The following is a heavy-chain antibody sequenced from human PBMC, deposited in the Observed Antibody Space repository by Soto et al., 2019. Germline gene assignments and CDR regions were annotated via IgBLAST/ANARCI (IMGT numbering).Heavy chain of an antibody. CDR2: INHSGNT. J-gene: IGHJ2*01. V-gene: IGHV4-34*01. Sequence: SETLSLTCAVYGGSFSGYYWSWIRQPPGKGLEWIGEINHSGNTNYNPSLKSRVAISVDKSKNQFSLKLSSVTAADTAVYYCAKAHTPISNYEVYWYFDLWGRGTLVTVSS. D-gene: IGHD4-4*01. CDR1: GGSFSGYY. CDR3: AKAHTPISNYEVYWYFDL.